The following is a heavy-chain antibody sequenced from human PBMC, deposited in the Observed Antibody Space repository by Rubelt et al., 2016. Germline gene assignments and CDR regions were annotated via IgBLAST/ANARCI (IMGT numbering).Heavy chain of an antibody. CDR1: TFDSYN. V-gene: IGHV3-48*03. D-gene: IGHD3-22*01. J-gene: IGHJ2*01. CDR3: ARGAYYYDSSGYWYFDL. CDR2: ISATGTTK. Sequence: TFDSYNINWVRQAPGKGLEWVSFISATGTTKYYAESVKGRFTISRDNAKNSLYLQMNSLRAEDTAVYYCARGAYYYDSSGYWYFDLWGRGTLVTVSS.